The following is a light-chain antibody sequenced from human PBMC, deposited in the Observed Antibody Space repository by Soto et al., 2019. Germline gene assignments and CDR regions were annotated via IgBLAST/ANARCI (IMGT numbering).Light chain of an antibody. J-gene: IGLJ2*01. V-gene: IGLV2-14*01. CDR1: SSDVGGYNC. CDR2: DVN. CDR3: CSYTSSNTVL. Sequence: QSALTQPASVSGSPGQSITISCTGTSSDVGGYNCVSWYQQHPGKAPKLMIYDVNNRPSGVSNRFSGSKSDNTASLTISGLQAEDEADYYCCSYTSSNTVLFGGGTKLTVL.